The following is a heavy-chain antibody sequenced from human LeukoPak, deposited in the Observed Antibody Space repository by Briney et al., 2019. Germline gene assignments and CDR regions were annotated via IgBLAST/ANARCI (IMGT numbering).Heavy chain of an antibody. Sequence: SETLSLTCTVSGGSVSSNRYYWGWIRQPPGKGLEWIGSIYYSGSTYYNPSLKSRVTISVDTSKNQFSLKLSSVTAADTAVYYCARGYRGPSYYYYGMDVWGQGTTVTVSS. CDR3: ARGYRGPSYYYYGMDV. D-gene: IGHD5-12*01. J-gene: IGHJ6*02. V-gene: IGHV4-39*01. CDR1: GGSVSSNRYY. CDR2: IYYSGST.